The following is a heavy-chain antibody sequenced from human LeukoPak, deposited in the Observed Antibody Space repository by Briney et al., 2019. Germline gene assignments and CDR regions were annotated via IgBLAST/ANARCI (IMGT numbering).Heavy chain of an antibody. J-gene: IGHJ4*02. CDR3: AKLPYYYDSSGYFLKGHFDY. CDR2: ISGSGGST. Sequence: GGSLRLSCAASGFTFSSHYMHWVRQAPGKGLEWVSAISGSGGSTYYADSVKGRFTISRDNSRNTLYLQMNSLRAEDTAVYYCAKLPYYYDSSGYFLKGHFDYWGQGTLVTVSS. D-gene: IGHD3-22*01. V-gene: IGHV3-23*01. CDR1: GFTFSSHY.